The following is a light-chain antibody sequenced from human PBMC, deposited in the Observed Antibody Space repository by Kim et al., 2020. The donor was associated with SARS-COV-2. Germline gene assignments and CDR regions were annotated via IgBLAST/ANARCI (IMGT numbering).Light chain of an antibody. V-gene: IGLV8-61*01. J-gene: IGLJ1*01. CDR2: STN. CDR3: VLYMGGDIYL. Sequence: GGTVILTCGLSSGSVSTRYYTSWYQQTTGQAPRTLIYSTNTRSSGVPDRVSGSILGNKAALTITGAQADDECDYYCVLYMGGDIYLFGPGTKVTAL. CDR1: SGSVSTRYY.